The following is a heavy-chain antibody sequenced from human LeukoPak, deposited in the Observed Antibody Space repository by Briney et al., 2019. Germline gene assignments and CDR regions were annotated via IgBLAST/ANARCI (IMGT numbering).Heavy chain of an antibody. CDR1: GFTFSSYE. Sequence: GGSLRLSCAASGFTFSSYEMNWVRQAPGKGLEWVSYISSSGSTIYYADSVKGRFTISRDNAKNSLYLQMNSLRAEDTAVYYCARGSGWFCFDYWGQGTLVTVSS. J-gene: IGHJ4*02. CDR2: ISSSGSTI. CDR3: ARGSGWFCFDY. D-gene: IGHD6-19*01. V-gene: IGHV3-48*03.